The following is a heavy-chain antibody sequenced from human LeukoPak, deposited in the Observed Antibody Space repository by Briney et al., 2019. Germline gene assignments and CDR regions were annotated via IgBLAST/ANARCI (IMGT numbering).Heavy chain of an antibody. CDR3: ARDNDFWSGYRYAFDI. J-gene: IGHJ3*02. Sequence: SETLSLTCTVSGDSISSYYWSWIRQPAGKGLEWIGRIYTSGSTNYNPSLKSRVTMSVDTSKNQFSLKLSSVTAADTAVYYCARDNDFWSGYRYAFDIWGQGTMVTVSS. CDR1: GDSISSYY. CDR2: IYTSGST. D-gene: IGHD3-3*01. V-gene: IGHV4-4*07.